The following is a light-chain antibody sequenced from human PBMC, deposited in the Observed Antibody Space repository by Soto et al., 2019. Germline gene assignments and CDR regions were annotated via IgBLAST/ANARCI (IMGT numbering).Light chain of an antibody. Sequence: QSALTQPASVSGSPGQSIAISCIGTSSDVGIYNYVSWYQQHPGKVPKLIIYEVTNRPSGVSNRFSGSKSGNTASLIISGLQAEDEADYYCTSYTTSSTRVFGTGTKVTVL. J-gene: IGLJ1*01. CDR2: EVT. V-gene: IGLV2-14*01. CDR3: TSYTTSSTRV. CDR1: SSDVGIYNY.